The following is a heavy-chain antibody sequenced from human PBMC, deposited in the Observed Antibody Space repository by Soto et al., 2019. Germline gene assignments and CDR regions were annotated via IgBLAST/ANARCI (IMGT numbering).Heavy chain of an antibody. J-gene: IGHJ5*02. D-gene: IGHD3-9*01. Sequence: GASVKVSCKASGSTFTSYGISWVRQAPGQGLEWMGWISAYNGNTNYAQKLQGRVTMTTDTSTSTAYMELRSLRSDDTAVYYCARDQGLRYFDWSNSFNWFDPWGQGTLVTVSS. CDR2: ISAYNGNT. CDR1: GSTFTSYG. V-gene: IGHV1-18*04. CDR3: ARDQGLRYFDWSNSFNWFDP.